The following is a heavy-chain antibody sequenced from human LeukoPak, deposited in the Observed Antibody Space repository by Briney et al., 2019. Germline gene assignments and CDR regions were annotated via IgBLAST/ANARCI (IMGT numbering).Heavy chain of an antibody. V-gene: IGHV3-30*04. CDR2: ISFDGRNQ. Sequence: GRSLRLSCAASGFTFSNYGVHWVRQAPGKGLEWVAFISFDGRNQYYADSVKGRFTVSRDNSKNTLSLQMNSLRPEDTAVYYCARDVCNGDCYFDSWGKGTLVTVSS. CDR1: GFTFSNYG. D-gene: IGHD2-21*02. CDR3: ARDVCNGDCYFDS. J-gene: IGHJ4*02.